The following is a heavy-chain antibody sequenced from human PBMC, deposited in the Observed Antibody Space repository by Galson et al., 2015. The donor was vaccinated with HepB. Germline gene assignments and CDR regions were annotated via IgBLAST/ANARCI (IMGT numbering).Heavy chain of an antibody. CDR2: ISYDGSNK. CDR1: GFTFSSYA. D-gene: IGHD6-13*01. Sequence: SLRLSCAASGFTFSSYAMHWVRQAPGKGLEWVAVISYDGSNKYYADSVKGRFTISRDNSKNTLYLQMNSLRAEDTAVYYCARGFKPSSWYFYWGQGTLVTVSS. V-gene: IGHV3-30-3*01. CDR3: ARGFKPSSWYFY. J-gene: IGHJ4*02.